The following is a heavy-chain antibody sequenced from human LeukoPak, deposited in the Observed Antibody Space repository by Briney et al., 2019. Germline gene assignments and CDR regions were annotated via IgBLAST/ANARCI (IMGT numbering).Heavy chain of an antibody. D-gene: IGHD3-22*01. Sequence: PGGSLRLSCEASGFTFDDYAMHWVRQAPGKGLGWVSGISWNSGRIGYADSVKGRFTISRENATNSLYLQMNSLRAEDMALYSCAKGLYYYDSSGYPEGAFDIWGQGTMVTVSS. CDR1: GFTFDDYA. CDR2: ISWNSGRI. CDR3: AKGLYYYDSSGYPEGAFDI. J-gene: IGHJ3*02. V-gene: IGHV3-9*03.